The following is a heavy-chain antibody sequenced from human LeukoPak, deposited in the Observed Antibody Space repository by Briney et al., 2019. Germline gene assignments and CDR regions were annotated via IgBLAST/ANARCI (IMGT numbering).Heavy chain of an antibody. CDR3: ARGLTYYDFWSGHHPGSYYMDV. J-gene: IGHJ6*03. V-gene: IGHV4-38-2*01. CDR2: IYHSGST. CDR1: GYSISSGYY. Sequence: SETLSLTCAASGYSISSGYYWGWIRQPPGKGLEWIGSIYHSGSTYYNPSLKSRVTISVDTSKNQFSLKLSSVTAADTAVYYCARGLTYYDFWSGHHPGSYYMDVWGKGTTVTVSS. D-gene: IGHD3-3*01.